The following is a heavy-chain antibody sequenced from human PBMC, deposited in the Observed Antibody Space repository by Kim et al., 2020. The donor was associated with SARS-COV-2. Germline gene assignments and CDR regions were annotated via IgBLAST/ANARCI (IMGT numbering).Heavy chain of an antibody. V-gene: IGHV4-61*01. CDR1: GGSVSSGSYY. D-gene: IGHD3-22*01. CDR2: IYYSGST. Sequence: SENLSLTCTVSGGSVSSGSYYWSWIRQPPGKGLEWIGYIYYSGSTNYNPSLKSRVTISVDTSKNQFSLKLSSVTAADTAVYYCASAYDSSGYYGWYFDYWGQGTLVTVSS. CDR3: ASAYDSSGYYGWYFDY. J-gene: IGHJ4*02.